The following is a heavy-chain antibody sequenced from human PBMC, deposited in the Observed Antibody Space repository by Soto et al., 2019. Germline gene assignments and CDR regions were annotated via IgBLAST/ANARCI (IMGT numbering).Heavy chain of an antibody. V-gene: IGHV3-49*03. D-gene: IGHD6-6*01. CDR1: GFTFGDYA. CDR2: IRSKAYGGTT. CDR3: TRDYSSSYYYYGMDV. J-gene: IGHJ6*02. Sequence: GGSLRLSCTASGFTFGDYAMSWFRQAPGKGLEWVGFIRSKAYGGTTEYAASVKGRFTISRDDSKSIAYLQMNSLKTEDTAVYYCTRDYSSSYYYYGMDVWGQGTTVTVSS.